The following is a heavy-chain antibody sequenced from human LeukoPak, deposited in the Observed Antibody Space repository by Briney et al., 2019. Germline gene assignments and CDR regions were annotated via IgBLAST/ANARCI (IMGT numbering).Heavy chain of an antibody. V-gene: IGHV1-2*02. Sequence: ASVKVSCKASGYTFTGYYMHWVRQAPGQGLEWMGWINPNSGGTNYAQKFQGRVTMTRDTSISTAYMELSRLRSDDTAVYYCARVSLHCSSTSCYTGYWFDPWGQGTLVTVSS. CDR1: GYTFTGYY. J-gene: IGHJ5*02. CDR2: INPNSGGT. D-gene: IGHD2-2*02. CDR3: ARVSLHCSSTSCYTGYWFDP.